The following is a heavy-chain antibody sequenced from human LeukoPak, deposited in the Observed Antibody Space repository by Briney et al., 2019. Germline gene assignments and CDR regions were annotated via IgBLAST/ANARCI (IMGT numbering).Heavy chain of an antibody. CDR2: ISAYNGNT. V-gene: IGHV1-18*04. Sequence: ASVKVSCKASGYTFTGYYMHWVRQAPGQGLEWMGWISAYNGNTNYAQKLQGRVTMTTDTSTSTAYMELRSLRSDDTAVYYCARDSGYGDYYFDYWGQGTLVTVSS. CDR1: GYTFTGYY. D-gene: IGHD4-17*01. CDR3: ARDSGYGDYYFDY. J-gene: IGHJ4*02.